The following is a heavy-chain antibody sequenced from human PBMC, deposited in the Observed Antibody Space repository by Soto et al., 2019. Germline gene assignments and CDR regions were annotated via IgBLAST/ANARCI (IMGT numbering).Heavy chain of an antibody. CDR1: GFIFSDYV. V-gene: IGHV3-33*01. CDR3: ARGRTDFDY. CDR2: MWYDGSKE. Sequence: QVQLVESGGGVVQPGGSLRLSCAASGFIFSDYVMHWVRQAPGKGLEWVAVMWYDGSKEYYVDSVKGRFTISRDHPKNTLFLQMNSLRAEDTAVYYCARGRTDFDYWGQGTLVTVSS. J-gene: IGHJ4*02.